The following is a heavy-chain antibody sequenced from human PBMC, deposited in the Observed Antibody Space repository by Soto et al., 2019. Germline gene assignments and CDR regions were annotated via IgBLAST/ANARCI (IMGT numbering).Heavy chain of an antibody. Sequence: AASVKVSCKASGYTFTSYGISWVRQAPGQGLEWMGWISAYNGNTNYAQKLQGRVTMTTDTSTSTAYMELRSLRCDDKAVYYCARCLASGGSCSVGDWGQGTLVTVS. CDR3: ARCLASGGSCSVGD. J-gene: IGHJ4*02. CDR2: ISAYNGNT. V-gene: IGHV1-18*04. CDR1: GYTFTSYG. D-gene: IGHD2-15*01.